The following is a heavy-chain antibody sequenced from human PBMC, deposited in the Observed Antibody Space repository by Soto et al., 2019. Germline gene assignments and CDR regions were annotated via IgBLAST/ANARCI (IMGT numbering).Heavy chain of an antibody. CDR3: ARELSGWYGDYYYYMDV. D-gene: IGHD6-19*01. CDR1: GFTFSSYS. V-gene: IGHV3-48*01. Sequence: PGGSLRLSCAASGFTFSSYSMNWVRQAPGKGLEWVSYISSSSSTIYYADSVKGRFTISRDNAKNSLYLQMNSLRAEDTAVYYCARELSGWYGDYYYYMDVWGKGTTVTVSS. CDR2: ISSSSSTI. J-gene: IGHJ6*03.